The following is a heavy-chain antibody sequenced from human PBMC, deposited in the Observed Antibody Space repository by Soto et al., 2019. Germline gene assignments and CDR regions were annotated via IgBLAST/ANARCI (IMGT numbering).Heavy chain of an antibody. D-gene: IGHD3-16*01. J-gene: IGHJ4*02. V-gene: IGHV1-18*01. CDR1: GYTFTSFG. Sequence: QVQLVQSGAEVKKPGASVQVSCKASGYTFTSFGISWVRQATGQGLEWMGWSSTNNSNTKYAQKIQGRVTMTTDTSTSTDYMDRRSLRSDDREVYYCGRDWKEGGGGAFDYWGQGPLVAVSS. CDR3: GRDWKEGGGGAFDY. CDR2: SSTNNSNT.